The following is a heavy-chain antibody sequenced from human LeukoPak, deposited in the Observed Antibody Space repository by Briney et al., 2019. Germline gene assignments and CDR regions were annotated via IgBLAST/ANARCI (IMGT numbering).Heavy chain of an antibody. CDR2: IYYSGST. CDR1: GGSISSGGYY. J-gene: IGHJ4*02. V-gene: IGHV4-31*03. D-gene: IGHD1-26*01. Sequence: PSETLSLTCTVSGGSISSGGYYWTWIRQHPGKGLEWIGYIYYSGSTYYNPSLKSRVTISVDTSKNQSSLKLSSVTAADTAVYYCARDDVGSGFDYWGQGTLVTVSS. CDR3: ARDDVGSGFDY.